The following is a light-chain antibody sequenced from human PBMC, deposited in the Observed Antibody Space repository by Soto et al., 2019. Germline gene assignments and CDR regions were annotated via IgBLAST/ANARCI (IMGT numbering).Light chain of an antibody. CDR3: QQFAISTT. J-gene: IGKJ1*01. V-gene: IGKV1-5*01. CDR2: DAS. Sequence: IQMTQSPSSLSASVGDRVTITCRASHNIERWMAWYQQKPGKAPSLLIFDASTLHSGVPSRFSGSGSGTDFTLTISSLQPDDFATYYCQQFAISTTFGQGTKVEVK. CDR1: HNIERW.